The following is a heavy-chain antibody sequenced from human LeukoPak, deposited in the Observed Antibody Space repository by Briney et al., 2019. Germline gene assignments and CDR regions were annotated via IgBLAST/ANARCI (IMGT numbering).Heavy chain of an antibody. Sequence: SETLSLTCAVYGGSFSGYYWSWIRQPPGKGLEWIGEINHSGSTNYNPSLKGRVTISADTSKNQFSLKLSSVTAADTAVYYCARAQRRWLSTNWGQGTLVTVSS. CDR3: ARAQRRWLSTN. D-gene: IGHD5-24*01. J-gene: IGHJ4*02. V-gene: IGHV4-34*01. CDR2: INHSGST. CDR1: GGSFSGYY.